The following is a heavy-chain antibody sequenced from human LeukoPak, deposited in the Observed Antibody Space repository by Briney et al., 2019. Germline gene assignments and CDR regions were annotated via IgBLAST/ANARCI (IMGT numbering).Heavy chain of an antibody. CDR3: ARNRLYGSGSGDFDR. J-gene: IGHJ4*02. Sequence: ASETLSLTCTVSGGSVSSDSYYWSWIRQPPGKGLEWIGYIYNSGRTNYNPSLRSRGTISVDTSKNQFSPKLNSVTAADTAVYYCARNRLYGSGSGDFDRWGQGTLVTVSS. V-gene: IGHV4-61*01. CDR2: IYNSGRT. D-gene: IGHD3-10*01. CDR1: GGSVSSDSYY.